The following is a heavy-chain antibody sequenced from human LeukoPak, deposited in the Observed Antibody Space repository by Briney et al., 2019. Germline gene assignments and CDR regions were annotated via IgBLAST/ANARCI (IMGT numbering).Heavy chain of an antibody. Sequence: PGGPLRLSCAASGFTFCSHEMNWVRQAPGKGLEGVSYIGRSGSNIDYTDSVEGRFTISRDNAKNSLYLQMNSLRAEDTAVYYCARDGSNFDPFDYWGQGTLVTVSS. J-gene: IGHJ4*02. CDR2: IGRSGSNI. V-gene: IGHV3-48*03. CDR3: ARDGSNFDPFDY. CDR1: GFTFCSHE. D-gene: IGHD4-11*01.